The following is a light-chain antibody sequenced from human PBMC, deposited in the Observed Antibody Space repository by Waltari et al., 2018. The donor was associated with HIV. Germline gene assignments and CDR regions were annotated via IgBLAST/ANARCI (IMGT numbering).Light chain of an antibody. CDR3: LQYSSDPLT. Sequence: DIQMSQSPSTLPAFVGDRVTITCRASQSIGGCMAWYQQKPGKAPKLLISQSSSLASGVPSRFTGSGSGTEFTLTISSLQPEDFASYFCLQYSSDPLTFGGGTNVEIK. V-gene: IGKV1-5*03. J-gene: IGKJ4*01. CDR2: QSS. CDR1: QSIGGC.